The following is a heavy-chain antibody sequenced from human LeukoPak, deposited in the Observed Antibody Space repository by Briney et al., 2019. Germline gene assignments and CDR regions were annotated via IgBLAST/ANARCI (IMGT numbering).Heavy chain of an antibody. CDR3: ASQGSVTTGFDY. J-gene: IGHJ4*02. CDR1: GNTFTSYG. Sequence: GASVKVSCKASGNTFTSYGINWVRQAPGQGLEWMGWISAYNGDTNSTQKLQGRVTMTTDTSTSTAYMELRSLRSDDTAVYYCASQGSVTTGFDYWGQGTLVTVSS. D-gene: IGHD4-17*01. CDR2: ISAYNGDT. V-gene: IGHV1-18*01.